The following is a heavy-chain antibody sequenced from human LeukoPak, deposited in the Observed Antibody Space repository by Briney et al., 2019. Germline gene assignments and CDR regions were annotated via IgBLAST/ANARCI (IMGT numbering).Heavy chain of an antibody. V-gene: IGHV4-59*01. Sequence: ASETLSLTCSVSGASINNYYWTWIRQPPGKGLEWIGYVYHTGASGYHPSLKSRVAMSLDTSKNQVSLNLRSVTAADTAVYFCTRVVNGGHFDYWGQGTLVTLSS. CDR1: GASINNYY. D-gene: IGHD2-8*01. J-gene: IGHJ4*02. CDR2: VYHTGAS. CDR3: TRVVNGGHFDY.